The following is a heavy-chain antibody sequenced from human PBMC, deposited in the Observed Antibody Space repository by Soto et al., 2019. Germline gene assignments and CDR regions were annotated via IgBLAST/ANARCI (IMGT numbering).Heavy chain of an antibody. J-gene: IGHJ5*02. D-gene: IGHD6-19*01. Sequence: ASVKVSCKASGYTFTSHGISWVRQAPGQGLEWMGWISANNGDTNYAQKFQGRVTMTTDTSTSTAYMELRSLRSEDTAVYYCARVRIAVARGWFDPWGPGILVTVSS. CDR2: ISANNGDT. CDR1: GYTFTSHG. CDR3: ARVRIAVARGWFDP. V-gene: IGHV1-18*01.